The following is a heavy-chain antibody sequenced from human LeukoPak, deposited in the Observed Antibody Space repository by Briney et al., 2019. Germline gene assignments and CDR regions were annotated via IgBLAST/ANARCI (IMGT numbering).Heavy chain of an antibody. Sequence: ASVTVSCKASGYTFTGYYMHWVRQAPGQGLEWMGWINPNSGGTNYAQKFQGRVTMTRDTSISTAYMELSRLRSDDTAVYYCARGIAAAGPFDPWGQGTLVTVSS. V-gene: IGHV1-2*02. CDR2: INPNSGGT. CDR1: GYTFTGYY. CDR3: ARGIAAAGPFDP. D-gene: IGHD6-13*01. J-gene: IGHJ5*02.